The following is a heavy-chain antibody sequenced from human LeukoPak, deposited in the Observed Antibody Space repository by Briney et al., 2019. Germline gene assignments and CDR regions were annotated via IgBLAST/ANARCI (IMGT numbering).Heavy chain of an antibody. CDR3: ARDTEGRYNWFDP. D-gene: IGHD2-8*02. Sequence: GASVKVSCKASGYTFTGYYTHWVRQAPGQGLEWMGWINPNSGGTNYAQKFQGRVTMTRDTSISTAYMELSRLRSDDTAVYYCARDTEGRYNWFDPWGQGTLVTVSS. CDR2: INPNSGGT. J-gene: IGHJ5*02. V-gene: IGHV1-2*02. CDR1: GYTFTGYY.